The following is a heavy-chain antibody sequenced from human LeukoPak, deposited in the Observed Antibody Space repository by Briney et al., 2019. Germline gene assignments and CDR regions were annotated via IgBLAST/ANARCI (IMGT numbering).Heavy chain of an antibody. D-gene: IGHD3-22*01. CDR1: GGTFSSYA. CDR3: ARPYYYDSSGYQRAHWYFDL. V-gene: IGHV1-69*05. J-gene: IGHJ2*01. CDR2: IIPIFGTA. Sequence: SVKVSCKASGGTFSSYASSWVRQAPGQGLEWMGGIIPIFGTANYAQKFQGRVTITTDESTSTAYMELSSLRSEDTALYYCARPYYYDSSGYQRAHWYFDLWGRGTLVTVSS.